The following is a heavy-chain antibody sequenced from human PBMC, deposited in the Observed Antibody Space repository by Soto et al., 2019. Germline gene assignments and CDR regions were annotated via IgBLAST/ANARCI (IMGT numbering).Heavy chain of an antibody. CDR2: IIPIFGTA. D-gene: IGHD5-18*01. Sequence: ASVKVSCKASGGTFSSYAISWVRQAPGQGLEWMGGIIPIFGTANYAQKFQGRVTITADKSTSTAYMELSSLRSEDTAVYYCARGGYSYGYVRNNWFDPWGQGTLVTVSS. V-gene: IGHV1-69*06. CDR1: GGTFSSYA. J-gene: IGHJ5*02. CDR3: ARGGYSYGYVRNNWFDP.